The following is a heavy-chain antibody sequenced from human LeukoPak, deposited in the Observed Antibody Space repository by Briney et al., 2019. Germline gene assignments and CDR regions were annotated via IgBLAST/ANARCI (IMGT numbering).Heavy chain of an antibody. J-gene: IGHJ4*02. CDR1: GFTFSSSN. D-gene: IGHD3-22*01. V-gene: IGHV3-74*01. Sequence: TGGSLRLSCAASGFTFSSSNMNWVRQAPGKGLVWVSRISSDGSGTSYADSVKGRFTISRDNAKNTLYLQMNSLRAEDTGVYYCARANHPTYYDSSGYYQDYWGQGTLVTVSS. CDR2: ISSDGSGT. CDR3: ARANHPTYYDSSGYYQDY.